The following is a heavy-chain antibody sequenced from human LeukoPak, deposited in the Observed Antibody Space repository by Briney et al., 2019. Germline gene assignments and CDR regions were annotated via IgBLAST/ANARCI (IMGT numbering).Heavy chain of an antibody. J-gene: IGHJ4*02. V-gene: IGHV3-23*01. CDR2: SSGSGGST. D-gene: IGHD3-3*01. CDR3: AKDLELRFLEWLRPFDY. CDR1: GFTFSSYA. Sequence: GGSLRLSCAASGFTFSSYAMSWVRQAPGKGLELVSASSGSGGSTYYADSVKGRFTISRDNSKNTLYLQMNSLRAEDTAVYYCAKDLELRFLEWLRPFDYWGQGTLVTVSS.